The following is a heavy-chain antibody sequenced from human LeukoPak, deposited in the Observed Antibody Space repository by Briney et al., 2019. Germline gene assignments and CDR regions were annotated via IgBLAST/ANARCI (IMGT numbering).Heavy chain of an antibody. D-gene: IGHD3-16*01. V-gene: IGHV3-7*03. CDR3: GRGKGDDY. CDR2: IKQDGTKK. J-gene: IGHJ4*02. Sequence: GGSLRLSCAASGFIFSGFWMTWVRQAPGKGLEWVANIKQDGTKKYYVDSVKGRFTISRDNAKNSLYLQMNSLRVEDTAVYYCGRGKGDDYWGQGTLVTVSS. CDR1: GFIFSGFW.